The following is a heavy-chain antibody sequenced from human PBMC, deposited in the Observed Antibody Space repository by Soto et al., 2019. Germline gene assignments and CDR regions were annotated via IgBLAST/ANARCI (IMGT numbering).Heavy chain of an antibody. Sequence: QVQLVESGGGSVKPGGSLRLSCGASGFTLSDFYMSWIRQAPGKGLEWVSCMSSSGATIHYADSVKGRFTISRDNAMNSLYLQMNSLRAEDTAVYYCARGSSQVDYWGQGTLVTLSS. CDR2: MSSSGATI. CDR1: GFTLSDFY. CDR3: ARGSSQVDY. J-gene: IGHJ4*02. V-gene: IGHV3-11*01.